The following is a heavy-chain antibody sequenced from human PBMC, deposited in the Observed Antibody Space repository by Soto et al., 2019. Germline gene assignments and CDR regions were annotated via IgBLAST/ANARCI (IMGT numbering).Heavy chain of an antibody. Sequence: QVQLVQSGAEVKKPGSSVKVSCKASGGTFSSYTISWLRQAPGQGLEWMGRIIPILGIANYAQKFQGRVTIPADKSTSTAYMELSSLRSEDTAVYYCARGPANIDSSSSNYYYFCFMDVWGKGTTVTVSS. CDR3: ARGPANIDSSSSNYYYFCFMDV. V-gene: IGHV1-69*02. CDR2: IIPILGIA. CDR1: GGTFSSYT. D-gene: IGHD6-6*01. J-gene: IGHJ6*03.